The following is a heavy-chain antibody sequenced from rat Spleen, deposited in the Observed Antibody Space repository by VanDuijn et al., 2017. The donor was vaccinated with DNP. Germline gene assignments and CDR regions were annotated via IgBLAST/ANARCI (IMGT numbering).Heavy chain of an antibody. J-gene: IGHJ1*01. CDR2: ISYDGSST. V-gene: IGHV5-7*01. CDR1: GFTFSDYN. CDR3: ARVYTTDYWYFDF. D-gene: IGHD1-6*01. Sequence: EVQLVESGGGLVQPGRSLKLSCAASGFTFSDYNMAWVRQAPKKGLEWVETISYDGSSTYYRDSVKGRFNNSRDNAKSTLYLQMNSLRSEDTATYYCARVYTTDYWYFDFWGPGTMVTVSS.